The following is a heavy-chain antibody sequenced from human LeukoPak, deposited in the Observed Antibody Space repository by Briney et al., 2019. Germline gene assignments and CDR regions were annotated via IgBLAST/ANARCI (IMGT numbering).Heavy chain of an antibody. CDR1: GSTFSSYG. CDR3: AKDRSGDSYGDFDY. CDR2: ISYDGSNK. J-gene: IGHJ4*02. D-gene: IGHD5-18*01. V-gene: IGHV3-30*18. Sequence: GRSLRLSCAASGSTFSSYGMHWVRQAPGKGLEWVAVISYDGSNKYYADSVKGRFTISRDNSKNTLYLQMNSLRAEDTAVYYCAKDRSGDSYGDFDYWGQGTLVTVSS.